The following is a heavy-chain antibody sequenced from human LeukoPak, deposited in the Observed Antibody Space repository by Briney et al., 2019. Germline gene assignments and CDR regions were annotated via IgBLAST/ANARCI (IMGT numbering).Heavy chain of an antibody. V-gene: IGHV5-51*01. Sequence: GESLKISCKASGYTFTNYWIGWVRQMPGKGLEWMGIIYADDSDTKYSPSFQGQVTISVDESISTAYLQWSSLKASDTAIYYCARHEVGGDSSSGFEYYYYMDVWGKGTAVTVSS. D-gene: IGHD3-3*01. CDR1: GYTFTNYW. CDR2: IYADDSDT. J-gene: IGHJ6*03. CDR3: ARHEVGGDSSSGFEYYYYMDV.